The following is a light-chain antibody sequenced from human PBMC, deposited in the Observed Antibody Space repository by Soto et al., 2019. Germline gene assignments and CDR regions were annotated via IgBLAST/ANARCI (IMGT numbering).Light chain of an antibody. CDR3: QQYRSSPLT. J-gene: IGKJ4*01. CDR1: QSISSTY. V-gene: IGKV3-20*01. CDR2: GAS. Sequence: EIVLTQSPGTLSLSPGERATLSCRASQSISSTYLAWYQQKPGQAPRLLIYGASSRATGIPDTFSGSGSGTDFTLTISRLEPEDFAVYYCQQYRSSPLTFGGGTKVDI.